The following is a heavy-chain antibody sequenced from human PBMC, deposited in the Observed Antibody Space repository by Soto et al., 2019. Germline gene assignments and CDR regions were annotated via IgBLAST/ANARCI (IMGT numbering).Heavy chain of an antibody. D-gene: IGHD5-18*01. CDR1: GFTFSSYG. CDR3: AKGIVIYTYGACDH. CDR2: ISYDGSNK. Sequence: QVQLVESGGAVVQPGKSLRLSCAASGFTFSSYGMYWIRQAPGKGLEWVAAISYDGSNKFHADSVKGRFTISRDNSQNTLYLQMNSLRTADTAVYYCAKGIVIYTYGACDHWGQGALVTVS. V-gene: IGHV3-30*18. J-gene: IGHJ4*02.